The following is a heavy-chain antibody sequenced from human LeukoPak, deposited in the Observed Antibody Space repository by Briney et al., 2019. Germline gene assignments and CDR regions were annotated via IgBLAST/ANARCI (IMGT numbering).Heavy chain of an antibody. Sequence: ASVKVSCKASGYTFTSYAMHWVRQAPGQRLEWMGWINAGNGNTKYSQKFQGRVTITRDTSASTAYMELSSLRSEDTAVYYCASQVWGSYRYDYYYYGMDVWGQGTTVTVSS. CDR1: GYTFTSYA. CDR2: INAGNGNT. CDR3: ASQVWGSYRYDYYYYGMDV. J-gene: IGHJ6*02. D-gene: IGHD3-16*02. V-gene: IGHV1-3*01.